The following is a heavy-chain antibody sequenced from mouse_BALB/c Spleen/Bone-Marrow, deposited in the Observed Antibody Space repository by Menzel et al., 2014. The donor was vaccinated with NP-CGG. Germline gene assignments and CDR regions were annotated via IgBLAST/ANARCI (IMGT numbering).Heavy chain of an antibody. CDR2: ISYSDIT. J-gene: IGHJ1*01. D-gene: IGHD1-1*01. CDR1: GYSITSDYA. CDR3: ARAAGSSRYWYFDV. Sequence: ESGPGLAKPSQSLSLTCTVTGYSITSDYAWNWIRQFPGNKLEWMGYISYSDITSYNPSLKSRIPITRDTSKNQFYLQLNYVTPEDTATYYCARAAGSSRYWYFDVWGAGTTVTVSS. V-gene: IGHV3-2*02.